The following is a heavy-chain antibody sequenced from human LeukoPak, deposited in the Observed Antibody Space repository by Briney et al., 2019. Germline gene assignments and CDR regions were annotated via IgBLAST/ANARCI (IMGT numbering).Heavy chain of an antibody. Sequence: PGGSLRLSCAASGFTFDDYGMSWVRQAPGKGLEWVSGINWNGGSTGYADSVKGRFTISRDNAKNSLYLQMNCLRAEDTALYYCARYCSSTSCYRGHYYYMDVWGKGTTVTVSS. CDR2: INWNGGST. D-gene: IGHD2-2*02. CDR3: ARYCSSTSCYRGHYYYMDV. V-gene: IGHV3-20*04. CDR1: GFTFDDYG. J-gene: IGHJ6*03.